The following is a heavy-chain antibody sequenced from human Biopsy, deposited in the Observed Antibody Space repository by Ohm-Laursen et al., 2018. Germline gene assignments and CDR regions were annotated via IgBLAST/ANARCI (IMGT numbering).Heavy chain of an antibody. J-gene: IGHJ4*02. CDR3: ARGFSYGYDFDY. D-gene: IGHD5-18*01. CDR1: DGSINSYY. CDR2: IYYSGST. Sequence: GTLSLTCTVSDGSINSYYWNWIRQPPGKRLEWIGNIYYSGSTNFNPSLKSRVTISVATSKNQFSLKLSSVTAADTAVYFCARGFSYGYDFDYWGQGTLVAVSS. V-gene: IGHV4-59*01.